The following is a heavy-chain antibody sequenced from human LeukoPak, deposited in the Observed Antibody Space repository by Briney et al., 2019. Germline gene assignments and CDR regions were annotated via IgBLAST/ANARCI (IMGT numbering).Heavy chain of an antibody. CDR1: GGSISSYY. Sequence: SETLSLTCTVSGGSISSYYWSWIRQPPGKGLEWIGYIYYSGSTNYNPSLKSRVTISVDTSKNQFSLKLSSVTAADTAVYYCARDESSSFNGMDVWGQGTLVTVSS. D-gene: IGHD6-13*01. CDR2: IYYSGST. J-gene: IGHJ6*02. V-gene: IGHV4-59*01. CDR3: ARDESSSFNGMDV.